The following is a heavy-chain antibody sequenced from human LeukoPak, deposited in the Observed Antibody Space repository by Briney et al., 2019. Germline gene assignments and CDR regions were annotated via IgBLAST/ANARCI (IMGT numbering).Heavy chain of an antibody. Sequence: GGSLRLSCAASGFSFSNAWMSCVRQAPGKGLEWVGRIKSKTDGGTTDYAAPVKGRFTISRDDSKNTLYLQMNSLKTEDTAVYYCTTVSAAGTGGLDYWGQGTLVTVSS. CDR2: IKSKTDGGTT. D-gene: IGHD6-13*01. CDR3: TTVSAAGTGGLDY. J-gene: IGHJ4*02. CDR1: GFSFSNAW. V-gene: IGHV3-15*01.